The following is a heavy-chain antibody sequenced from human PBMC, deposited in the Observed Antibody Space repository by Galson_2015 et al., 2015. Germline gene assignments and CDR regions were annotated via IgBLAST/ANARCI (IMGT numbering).Heavy chain of an antibody. CDR1: GYTFTSYY. D-gene: IGHD1-14*01. CDR2: INPSGGST. CDR3: AGELTAYYYYGMDV. Sequence: VSCKAPGYTFTSYYMHWVRQAPGHGLEWMGIINPSGGSTSYAQKFQGRVTMTRDTSTSTVYMELSSLRSEDTAVYYCAGELTAYYYYGMDVWGQGTTVTVSS. J-gene: IGHJ6*02. V-gene: IGHV1-46*01.